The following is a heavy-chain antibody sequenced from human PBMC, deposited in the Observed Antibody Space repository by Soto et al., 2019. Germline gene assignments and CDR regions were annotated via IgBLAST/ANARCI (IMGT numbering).Heavy chain of an antibody. V-gene: IGHV1-3*01. Sequence: QVQLVQSGAEVKKPGASVKVSCKASGYTFTSYAMHWVRQAPGQRLEWMGWINAGNGNTKYSQKFQGRVTITRDTSASTGDMELSSLSSEDTAVYYCARDGLALFDYWGQGTLVTVSS. CDR3: ARDGLALFDY. CDR2: INAGNGNT. D-gene: IGHD5-12*01. CDR1: GYTFTSYA. J-gene: IGHJ4*02.